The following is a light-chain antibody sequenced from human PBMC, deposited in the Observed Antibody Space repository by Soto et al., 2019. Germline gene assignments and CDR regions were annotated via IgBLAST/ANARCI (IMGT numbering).Light chain of an antibody. V-gene: IGKV1-39*01. CDR2: AAS. CDR3: QQSYSSPPIT. CDR1: QSISSY. Sequence: IQMTQSPASLSASVGRRLTLTCRASQSISSYLKWYQQKPGKAAKRLXYAASSWQSGVPSRFSGSGAGTDFTLTTSSMQPEDFATYYCQQSYSSPPITFGQGTRLDIK. J-gene: IGKJ5*01.